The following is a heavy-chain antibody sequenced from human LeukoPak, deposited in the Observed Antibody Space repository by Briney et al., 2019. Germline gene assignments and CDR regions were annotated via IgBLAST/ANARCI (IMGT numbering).Heavy chain of an antibody. J-gene: IGHJ4*02. D-gene: IGHD6-19*01. V-gene: IGHV1-46*01. Sequence: ASVKVSCKASGYTFTTYYMHWVRQAPGQGLEWMGVINPNGGGTSYAQKFEGRLTMTRDTSTSTVFMELSSLRSEDTAMYYCARDPGGAWQWFDYWGQGTLVTVSS. CDR2: INPNGGGT. CDR3: ARDPGGAWQWFDY. CDR1: GYTFTTYY.